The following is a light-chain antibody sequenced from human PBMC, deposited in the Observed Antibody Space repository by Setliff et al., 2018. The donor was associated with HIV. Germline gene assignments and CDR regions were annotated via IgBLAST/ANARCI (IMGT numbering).Light chain of an antibody. Sequence: LTQPASVSGSPGQSITISCTGTSNDIGGYSYVSWYQQYPGKAPKMMIYDVSKRPSGVSNRFSASKAGNMASLTISGLQPEDEADYYCCSYTSSSTRLFGTGTKVTVL. J-gene: IGLJ1*01. V-gene: IGLV2-14*03. CDR3: CSYTSSSTRL. CDR2: DVS. CDR1: SNDIGGYSY.